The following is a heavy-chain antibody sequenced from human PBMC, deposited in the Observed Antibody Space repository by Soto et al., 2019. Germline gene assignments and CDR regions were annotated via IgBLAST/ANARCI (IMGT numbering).Heavy chain of an antibody. CDR3: AKDPPTIFGVVILPFDY. D-gene: IGHD3-3*01. V-gene: IGHV3-23*01. CDR2: ISGSGGST. CDR1: GFTFREYA. J-gene: IGHJ4*02. Sequence: PGGSLRLSCAASGFTFREYAMSWVRQAPGKGLEWVSAISGSGGSTYYADSVKGRFTISRDNSKNTLYLQMNSLRAEDTAVYYCAKDPPTIFGVVILPFDYWGQGTLVTVSS.